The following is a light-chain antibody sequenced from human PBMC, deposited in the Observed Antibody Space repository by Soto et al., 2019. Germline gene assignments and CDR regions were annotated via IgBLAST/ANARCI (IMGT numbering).Light chain of an antibody. CDR3: SSYTSITIVV. CDR1: NNDIGGYNY. CDR2: GVT. Sequence: QSALTQPASVSGSPGQSITISCSGTNNDIGGYNYVSWYRHHPGKAPKLIIYGVTNRPSGVSNRFSGSKSGNTASLTISGLQDEDEAIYYCSSYTSITIVVFGGGTKVTVL. V-gene: IGLV2-14*01. J-gene: IGLJ2*01.